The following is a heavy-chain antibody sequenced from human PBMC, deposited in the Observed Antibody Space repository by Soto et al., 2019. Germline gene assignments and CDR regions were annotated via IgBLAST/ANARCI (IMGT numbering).Heavy chain of an antibody. CDR2: IKSKTDGGTT. CDR1: GFTFSNAW. Sequence: GSLVPTCSASGFTFSNAWMSWVRQAPGKGLEWVGRIKSKTDGGTTDYAAPVKGRFTISRDDSKNTLYLQMNSLKTEDTAVYYCTNDYYDSSGPSYYFDYWGQGTLVTVYS. CDR3: TNDYYDSSGPSYYFDY. J-gene: IGHJ4*02. D-gene: IGHD3-22*01. V-gene: IGHV3-15*01.